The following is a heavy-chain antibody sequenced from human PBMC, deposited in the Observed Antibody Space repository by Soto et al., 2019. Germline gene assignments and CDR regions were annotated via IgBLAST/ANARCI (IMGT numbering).Heavy chain of an antibody. J-gene: IGHJ4*02. CDR3: VSQRTTVPTQAYFDY. CDR2: VYYRGRS. CDR1: GGSVTNSSYY. Sequence: TSETLSLTCTVSGGSVTNSSYYWGWIRQSPGKGLEWIGSVYYRGRSYSKSSVKSRVTTSVDTSKNRFSLSLNSVTASDTAVYFCVSQRTTVPTQAYFDYWGPGALVTVSS. V-gene: IGHV4-39*01. D-gene: IGHD4-17*01.